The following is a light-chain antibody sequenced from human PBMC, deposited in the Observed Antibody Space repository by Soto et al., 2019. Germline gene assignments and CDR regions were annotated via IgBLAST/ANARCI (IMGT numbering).Light chain of an antibody. V-gene: IGLV1-44*01. CDR3: AAWDGSLNVVL. CDR2: STN. CDR1: SSNIGSNT. J-gene: IGLJ2*01. Sequence: QSVLTQPPSASGTPGQRVTISCSGSSSNIGSNTVNWYQQLPGSAPKLLMYSTNQRPSGVPDRFSGSKSGTSASLAISGLQSEDEADYYCAAWDGSLNVVLFGGGTKLTVV.